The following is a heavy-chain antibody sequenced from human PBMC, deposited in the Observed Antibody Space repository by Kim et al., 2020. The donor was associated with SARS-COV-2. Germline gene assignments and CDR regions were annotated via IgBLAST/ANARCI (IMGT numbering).Heavy chain of an antibody. CDR3: AKDSSSHPYYDSSLDAFDI. CDR2: ISGSGGST. J-gene: IGHJ3*02. V-gene: IGHV3-23*01. CDR1: GFTFSSYA. D-gene: IGHD3-22*01. Sequence: GGSLRLSCAASGFTFSSYAMSWVRQAPGKGLEWVSAISGSGGSTYYADSVKGRFTISRDNSKNTLYLQMNSLRAEDTAVYYCAKDSSSHPYYDSSLDAFDIWGQGTMVTVSS.